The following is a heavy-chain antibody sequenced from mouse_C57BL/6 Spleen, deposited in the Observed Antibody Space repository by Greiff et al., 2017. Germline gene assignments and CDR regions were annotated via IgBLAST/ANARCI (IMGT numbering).Heavy chain of an antibody. J-gene: IGHJ2*01. CDR1: GYTFTSYW. CDR3: ARGPQDY. CDR2: IDPSDSYT. V-gene: IGHV1-50*01. Sequence: QVQLQQPGAELVKPGASVKLSCKASGYTFTSYWMQWVKQRPGQGLEWIGEIDPSDSYTNYNQKFKGKATLTVDTSSSTAYMQLSSLTSEDSAVYYCARGPQDYWGQGTTTQSPQ. D-gene: IGHD3-2*02.